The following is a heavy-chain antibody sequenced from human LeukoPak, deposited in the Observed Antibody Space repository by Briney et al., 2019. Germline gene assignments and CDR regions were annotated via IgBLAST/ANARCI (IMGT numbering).Heavy chain of an antibody. D-gene: IGHD1-26*01. CDR1: GFTFDDYG. J-gene: IGHJ4*02. V-gene: IGHV3-20*04. CDR2: INWNGGNI. CDR3: ASGGIYSGAAFEF. Sequence: GGSLRLSCAASGFTFDDYGMSWVRQAPGKGLEWVSGINWNGGNIGYADSVKGRFTISRDNAKNSLYLQMNSLRTEDTALYYCASGGIYSGAAFEFWGQGTLVTVSS.